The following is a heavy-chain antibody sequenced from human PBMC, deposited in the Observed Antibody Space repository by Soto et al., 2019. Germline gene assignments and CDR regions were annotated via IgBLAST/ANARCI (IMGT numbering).Heavy chain of an antibody. V-gene: IGHV3-23*01. CDR2: ISGSGGST. Sequence: GGSLRLSCAASGFTFSSYAMSWVRQAPGKGLEWVSAISGSGGSTYYADSVKGRFTISRDNSKNALYLQMNSLRAEDTAVYYCAKLTMWFGEFPYWGQGTLVTVSS. J-gene: IGHJ4*02. CDR1: GFTFSSYA. CDR3: AKLTMWFGEFPY. D-gene: IGHD3-10*01.